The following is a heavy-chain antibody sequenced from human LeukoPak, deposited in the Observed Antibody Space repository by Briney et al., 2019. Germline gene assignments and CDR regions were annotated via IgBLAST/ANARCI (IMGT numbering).Heavy chain of an antibody. CDR3: AKKGGDGLRDYYYYRDV. CDR2: IGGRGGSA. V-gene: IGHV3-23*01. J-gene: IGHJ6*03. D-gene: IGHD3-9*01. CDR1: GFTFSDYG. Sequence: PGGSLRLSCAASGFTFSDYGMNWVRQTPGKGLEWASAIGGRGGSAYYADSVKGRFTISRDNSKNTLYLQMNSLKAEDTAVYYFAKKGGDGLRDYYYYRDVWGKGPTVTISS.